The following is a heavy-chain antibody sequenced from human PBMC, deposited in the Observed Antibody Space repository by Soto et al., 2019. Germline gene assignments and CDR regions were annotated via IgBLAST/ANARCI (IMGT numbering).Heavy chain of an antibody. D-gene: IGHD6-13*01. CDR1: GFTFSNFP. Sequence: QVQLVESGGGVVQPGRSLRLSCAASGFTFSNFPLHWVRQAPGKGLEWVAVTSPDGSNQDYADSVKGRFTISRDNSKNTLYQQMNSLRAEDTALYYCARGLSASIRGIDFWGQGTLVTVSA. J-gene: IGHJ4*02. CDR2: TSPDGSNQ. CDR3: ARGLSASIRGIDF. V-gene: IGHV3-30-3*01.